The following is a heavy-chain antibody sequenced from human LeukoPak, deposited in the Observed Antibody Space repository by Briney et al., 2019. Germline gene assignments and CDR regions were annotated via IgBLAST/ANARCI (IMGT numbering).Heavy chain of an antibody. CDR1: GGSISNYY. V-gene: IGHV4-59*01. D-gene: IGHD7-27*01. CDR2: IYYSGST. Sequence: PSETLSLTCTVSGGSISNYYWSWVRQPPGKGLEWIGYIYYSGSTNYNPSLKSRVTISVDTSKNQFSLNLSSVTAADTAVYYCASRKLGNDYWGQGTLVTVSS. J-gene: IGHJ4*02. CDR3: ASRKLGNDY.